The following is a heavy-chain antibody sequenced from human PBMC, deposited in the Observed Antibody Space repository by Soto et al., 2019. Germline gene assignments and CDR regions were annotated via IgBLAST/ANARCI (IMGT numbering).Heavy chain of an antibody. J-gene: IGHJ4*02. CDR1: GGTFSSYS. D-gene: IGHD1-26*01. CDR2: IIPIFGTA. V-gene: IGHV1-69*01. Sequence: QVQLVQSGAEVKKPGSSVKVSCKASGGTFSSYSINWVRQAPGQGLEWMGEIIPIFGTANYAPKFQCRVTITADESTSTAYMELSSLRSEDTAVYYCARDGGRNSGGIDYWGQGTLVTVSS. CDR3: ARDGGRNSGGIDY.